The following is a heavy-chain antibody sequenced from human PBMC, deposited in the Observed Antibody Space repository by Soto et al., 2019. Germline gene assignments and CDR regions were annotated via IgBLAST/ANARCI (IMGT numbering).Heavy chain of an antibody. CDR3: VRGVPVTSSHFDP. V-gene: IGHV4-59*12. Sequence: QVQLQESGPGLVKSSETLSLTCTVSGGFISDNYWNWIRQSPGKGLEWIGNVFYTGRTDYNPSLKSRVTISVDSSKYQFSLRLSSVTAADTAVYYCVRGVPVTSSHFDPWGQGTLVTVSS. J-gene: IGHJ5*02. D-gene: IGHD6-13*01. CDR2: VFYTGRT. CDR1: GGFISDNY.